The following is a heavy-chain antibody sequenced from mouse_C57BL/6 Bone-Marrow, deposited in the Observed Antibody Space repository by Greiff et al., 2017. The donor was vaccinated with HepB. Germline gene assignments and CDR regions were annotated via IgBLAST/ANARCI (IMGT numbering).Heavy chain of an antibody. Sequence: VKLQESGAELVKPGASVKMSCKASGYTFTSYWITWVKQRPGQGLEWIGDIYPGSGSTNYNEKFKSKATLTVDTSSSTAYMQLSSLTSEDSAVYYCARQLAWFAYWGQGTLVTVSA. J-gene: IGHJ3*01. V-gene: IGHV1-55*01. CDR2: IYPGSGST. CDR1: GYTFTSYW. CDR3: ARQLAWFAY.